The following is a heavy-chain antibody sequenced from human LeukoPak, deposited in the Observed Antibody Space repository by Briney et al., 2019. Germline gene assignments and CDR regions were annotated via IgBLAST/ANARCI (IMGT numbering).Heavy chain of an antibody. CDR2: IYYSGST. CDR1: GGSISSSSYY. CDR3: ARHRRDYYDSSGYYYVGFDY. J-gene: IGHJ4*02. V-gene: IGHV4-39*01. Sequence: KPSETLSLTCTVSGGSISSSSYYWGWIRQPPRKGLEWIGIIYYSGSTYYNPSLKSRVTISVDTSKNQFSLKLSSVTAADTAVYYCARHRRDYYDSSGYYYVGFDYWGQGTLVTVSS. D-gene: IGHD3-22*01.